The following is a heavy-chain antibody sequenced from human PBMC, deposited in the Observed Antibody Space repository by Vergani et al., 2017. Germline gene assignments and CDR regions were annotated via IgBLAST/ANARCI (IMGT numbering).Heavy chain of an antibody. V-gene: IGHV3-9*01. Sequence: EVQLVESGGGLVQPGRSLRLSCAASGFTFDDYAMHWVRQAPGKGLEWVSGISWNSGSIGYADSVKGRFTISRDNAKNSLYLQMNSLRAEDAALYCCAKDIRYFDWFLGELDYWGQGTLVTVSS. CDR2: ISWNSGSI. J-gene: IGHJ4*02. D-gene: IGHD3-9*01. CDR1: GFTFDDYA. CDR3: AKDIRYFDWFLGELDY.